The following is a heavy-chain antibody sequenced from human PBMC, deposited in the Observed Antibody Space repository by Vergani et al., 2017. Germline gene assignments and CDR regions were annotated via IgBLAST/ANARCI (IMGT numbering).Heavy chain of an antibody. CDR3: AKESGYSYGYVALDY. Sequence: QVQLVESGGGVVQPGGSLRLSCAASGFPFSSYGMHWLRQAPGKGLEWVAFIRYDGSNKYYADSVKGRFTISRDNSKNTLYLQMNSLRAEDTAVYYCAKESGYSYGYVALDYWGQGTLVTVSS. D-gene: IGHD5-18*01. CDR1: GFPFSSYG. V-gene: IGHV3-30*02. CDR2: IRYDGSNK. J-gene: IGHJ4*02.